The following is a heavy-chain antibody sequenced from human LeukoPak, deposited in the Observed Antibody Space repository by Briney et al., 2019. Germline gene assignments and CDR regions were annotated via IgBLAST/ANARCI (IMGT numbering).Heavy chain of an antibody. V-gene: IGHV3-30*02. CDR2: IRYDGSNK. Sequence: GGSLRLPCAASGFTFSSYGMHWVRQAPGKGLEWVAFIRYDGSNKYYADSVKGRFTISRDNSKNTLYLQMNSLRAEDTAVYYCAKDMLKYSSGFHAMEIDYWGQGTLVTVSS. D-gene: IGHD6-19*01. J-gene: IGHJ4*02. CDR3: AKDMLKYSSGFHAMEIDY. CDR1: GFTFSSYG.